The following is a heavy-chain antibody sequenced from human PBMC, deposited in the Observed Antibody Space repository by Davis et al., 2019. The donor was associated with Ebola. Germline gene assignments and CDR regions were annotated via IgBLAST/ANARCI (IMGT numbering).Heavy chain of an antibody. V-gene: IGHV3-30-3*01. Sequence: GESLKISCAASGFTFSSYAMHWVRQAPGKGLEWVAVISYDGSNKYYADSVKGRFTISRDNSKNTLYLQMNSLRAEDTAVYYCARSYSGSRIYDYWGQGTLVTVSS. CDR3: ARSYSGSRIYDY. CDR2: ISYDGSNK. D-gene: IGHD1-26*01. CDR1: GFTFSSYA. J-gene: IGHJ4*02.